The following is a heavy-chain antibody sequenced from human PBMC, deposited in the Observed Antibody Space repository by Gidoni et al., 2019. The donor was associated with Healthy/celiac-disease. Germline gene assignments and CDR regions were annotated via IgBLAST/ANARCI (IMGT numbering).Heavy chain of an antibody. D-gene: IGHD6-13*01. J-gene: IGHJ6*02. Sequence: QLQLQESGPGLVKPSETLSLTCTVSGCSLSSSSYYWGWIRQPPGKGLEWIGSIYYSGSTYYNPSLKSRVTISVDTSKNQFSLKLSSVTAADTAVYYCARDDSSSLVYGMDVWGQGTTVTVSS. CDR1: GCSLSSSSYY. V-gene: IGHV4-39*07. CDR3: ARDDSSSLVYGMDV. CDR2: IYYSGST.